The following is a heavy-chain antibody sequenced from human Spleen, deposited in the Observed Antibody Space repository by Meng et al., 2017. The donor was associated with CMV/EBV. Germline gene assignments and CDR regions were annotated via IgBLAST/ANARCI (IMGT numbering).Heavy chain of an antibody. Sequence: CTFSGFSLSTSGVGVGWIRQPPGKALEWLALIYWNDDKRYSPSLKSRLTITKDTSKNQVVLTMTNMDPVDTATYYCAHKDITFLFDYWGQGTLVTVSS. V-gene: IGHV2-5*01. D-gene: IGHD1-14*01. J-gene: IGHJ4*02. CDR1: GFSLSTSGVG. CDR2: IYWNDDK. CDR3: AHKDITFLFDY.